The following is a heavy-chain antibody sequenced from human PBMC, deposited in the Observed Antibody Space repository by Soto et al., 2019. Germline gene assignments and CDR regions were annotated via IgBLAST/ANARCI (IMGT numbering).Heavy chain of an antibody. D-gene: IGHD2-8*01. V-gene: IGHV3-23*01. CDR3: AKSTRRDGDYYYYYMDV. Sequence: EVQLLESGGGLVQPGGSLRLPCAASGFTFTYYAMSWVRQAPGKGLEWGSVISASGANTFYADSVKGRFTISRDNSKNTLYLQMNSLRAEDTAVYYCAKSTRRDGDYYYYYMDVWGKGTTVTVSS. CDR2: ISASGANT. CDR1: GFTFTYYA. J-gene: IGHJ6*03.